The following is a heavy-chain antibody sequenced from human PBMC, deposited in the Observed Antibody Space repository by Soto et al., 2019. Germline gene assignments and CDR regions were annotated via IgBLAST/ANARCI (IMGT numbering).Heavy chain of an antibody. CDR3: AKDLDSGNYYPSYGMDV. CDR2: ISGSGGST. Sequence: EVQLLESGGGLVQPGGSLRLSCAASGFTFSSYAMSWVRQAPGKGLEWVSAISGSGGSTYYAASVKGRFTISRHNSKNTLYLQMNSLRAEDTAVYYCAKDLDSGNYYPSYGMDVWGQWTTVTVSS. CDR1: GFTFSSYA. V-gene: IGHV3-23*01. D-gene: IGHD1-26*01. J-gene: IGHJ6*02.